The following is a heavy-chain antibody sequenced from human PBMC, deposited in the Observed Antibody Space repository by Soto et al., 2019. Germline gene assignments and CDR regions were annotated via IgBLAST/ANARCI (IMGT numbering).Heavy chain of an antibody. CDR3: ARGIGMATIHYFDY. J-gene: IGHJ4*02. V-gene: IGHV3-33*01. CDR1: GFTFSSYG. CDR2: IWYDGSNK. D-gene: IGHD5-12*01. Sequence: LRLSCAASGFTFSSYGMHWVRQAPGKGLEWVAVIWYDGSNKYYADSVKGRFTISRDNSKNTLYLQMNSLRAEDTAVYYCARGIGMATIHYFDYWGQGTLVTVSS.